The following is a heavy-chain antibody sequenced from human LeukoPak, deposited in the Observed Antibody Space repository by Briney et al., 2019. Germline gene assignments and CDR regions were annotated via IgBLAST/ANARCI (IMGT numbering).Heavy chain of an antibody. CDR1: GGSISSYY. D-gene: IGHD1-26*01. CDR3: AGGDGIVGATTLFDI. V-gene: IGHV4-4*07. J-gene: IGHJ3*02. CDR2: IYTSGST. Sequence: PSETLSLTCTVSGGSISSYYWSWIRQPAGKGLEWIGRIYTSGSTNYNPSLTSRVTMSVDTSKNQFSLKLSSVTAADTAVYYCAGGDGIVGATTLFDIWGQGTMVTVSS.